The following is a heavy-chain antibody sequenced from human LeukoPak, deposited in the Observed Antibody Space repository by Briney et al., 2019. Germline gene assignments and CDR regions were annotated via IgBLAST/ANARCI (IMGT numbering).Heavy chain of an antibody. V-gene: IGHV3-30*02. Sequence: PGGSLRLSCAASGFTFSNYGMFWVRQAPGQGLEWVAIIQYDGSKEYYADSVKGRFTISRDNSKNMVYLQMNSLRAEDTAVYYCARHVGLSLIVVVITDWFDPWGQGTLVTVSS. CDR2: IQYDGSKE. CDR1: GFTFSNYG. CDR3: ARHVGLSLIVVVITDWFDP. J-gene: IGHJ5*02. D-gene: IGHD3-22*01.